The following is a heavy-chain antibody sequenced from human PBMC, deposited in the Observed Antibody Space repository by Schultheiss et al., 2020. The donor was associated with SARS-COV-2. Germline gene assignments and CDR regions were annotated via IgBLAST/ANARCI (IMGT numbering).Heavy chain of an antibody. CDR1: GGSISSSSYY. D-gene: IGHD3-10*01. CDR3: ARAMVQGVINWTIFDY. J-gene: IGHJ4*02. V-gene: IGHV4-39*01. Sequence: SETLSLTCTVSGGSISSSSYYWGWIRQPPGKGLEWIGSIYYSGSTYYNPSLKSRVTISVDTSKNQFSLKLSSVTAADTAVYYCARAMVQGVINWTIFDYWGQGTLVTVSS. CDR2: IYYSGST.